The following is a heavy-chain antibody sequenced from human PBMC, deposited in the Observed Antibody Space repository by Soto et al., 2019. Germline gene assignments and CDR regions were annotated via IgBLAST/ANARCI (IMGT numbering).Heavy chain of an antibody. CDR1: GGSISSGGYC. J-gene: IGHJ4*02. V-gene: IGHV4-31*03. CDR2: IYYSGST. Sequence: QVQLQESGPGLVKPSQTLSLTCTVSGGSISSGGYCWSWIRQHPGKGLEWIGYIYYSGSTYYNPSLKSRVTISVDTSKNQFSLKLSSVTAADTAVYYCARDVSGSGHFDYWGQGTLVTVSS. CDR3: ARDVSGSGHFDY. D-gene: IGHD3-10*01.